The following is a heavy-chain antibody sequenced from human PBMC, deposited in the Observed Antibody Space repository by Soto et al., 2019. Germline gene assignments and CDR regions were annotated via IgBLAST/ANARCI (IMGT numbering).Heavy chain of an antibody. V-gene: IGHV4-34*01. Sequence: PSETLSLTCAVYGGSFSGYYWSWIRQPPGKGLEWIGEINPSGGTNYNPSLKSRVTISVDTSKNQFSLNLSSVTAADTAVYYCARGRPGRSSGWYNYWGQGTLVTVS. J-gene: IGHJ4*02. CDR2: INPSGGT. CDR1: GGSFSGYY. CDR3: ARGRPGRSSGWYNY. D-gene: IGHD6-19*01.